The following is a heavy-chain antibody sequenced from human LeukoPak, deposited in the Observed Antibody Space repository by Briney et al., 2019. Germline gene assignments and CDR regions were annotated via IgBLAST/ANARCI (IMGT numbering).Heavy chain of an antibody. J-gene: IGHJ4*02. CDR2: ISTDGSQT. Sequence: GGSLRLSCEASGFTFSNYCMHWVRQAPGKGLMWVSHISTDGSQTYYADSVKGRFTISRDNAKNTLFLQMDSLRPEATAVYYCVRSLRSADFWGQGTLVTVPS. CDR1: GFTFSNYC. CDR3: VRSLRSADF. V-gene: IGHV3-74*01.